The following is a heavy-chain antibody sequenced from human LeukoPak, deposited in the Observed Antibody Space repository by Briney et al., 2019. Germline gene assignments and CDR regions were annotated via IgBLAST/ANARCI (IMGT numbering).Heavy chain of an antibody. CDR3: AKGIELWLTYFDH. Sequence: GGSLRLSCVASGFSFSSYVMNWVRRAPGTGLEWVSAISGNGGGTYYVDSVKGRFTISRDNSKNTLSLQMNSLRAEDTAVYYCAKGIELWLTYFDHWGQGTLVTASS. D-gene: IGHD5-18*01. V-gene: IGHV3-23*01. CDR2: ISGNGGGT. CDR1: GFSFSSYV. J-gene: IGHJ4*02.